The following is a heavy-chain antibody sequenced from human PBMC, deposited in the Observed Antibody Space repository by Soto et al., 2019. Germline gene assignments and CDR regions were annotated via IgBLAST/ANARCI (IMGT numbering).Heavy chain of an antibody. Sequence: ASETLSLTCAVYGGSFSGYYWSWIRQPPGKGLEWIGEINHSGSTNYNPSLKSRVTISVDTSKNQFSLKLSSVTAADTAVYYCARKGSGPLHWYGMDGWGQGTTVTVSS. J-gene: IGHJ6*02. CDR2: INHSGST. CDR3: ARKGSGPLHWYGMDG. D-gene: IGHD6-19*01. V-gene: IGHV4-34*01. CDR1: GGSFSGYY.